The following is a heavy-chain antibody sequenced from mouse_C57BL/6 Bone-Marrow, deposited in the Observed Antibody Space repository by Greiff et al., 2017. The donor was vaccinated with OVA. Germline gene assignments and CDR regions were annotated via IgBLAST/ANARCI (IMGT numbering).Heavy chain of an antibody. V-gene: IGHV1-19*01. D-gene: IGHD4-1*02. CDR1: GYTFTDYY. J-gene: IGHJ3*01. Sequence: EVQLQQSGPVLVKPGASVKMSCKASGYTFTDYYMNWVKQSHGKSLEWIGVINPYNGGTSYNQKFKGKATLTVDKSTSTAYMELNSLTSEDAAVYYCARYNCGWFAYWGQGTLVTVSA. CDR2: INPYNGGT. CDR3: ARYNCGWFAY.